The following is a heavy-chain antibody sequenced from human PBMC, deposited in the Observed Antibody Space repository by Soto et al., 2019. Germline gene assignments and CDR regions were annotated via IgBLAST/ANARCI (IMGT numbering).Heavy chain of an antibody. CDR3: ARGPTTVITGAFDI. CDR2: IYYIGST. V-gene: IGHV4-31*03. Sequence: PSETLSLTCSVSGGSISSVGYYWSWIRQHPGKGLEWIVYIYYIGSTYYNPSFKSRLIMSVDTSENQLSLKLSSVTAADTAVYYCARGPTTVITGAFDIWGQGTMVTVSS. D-gene: IGHD4-17*01. CDR1: GGSISSVGYY. J-gene: IGHJ3*02.